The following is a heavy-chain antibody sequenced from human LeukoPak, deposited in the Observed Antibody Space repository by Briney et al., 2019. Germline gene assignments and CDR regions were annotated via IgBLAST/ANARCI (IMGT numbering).Heavy chain of an antibody. CDR3: ARLYGTLEWFHTPSTWFDP. Sequence: PSETLSLTCAVYGGSFSGYYWSWIRQPPGKGLEWIGYIYYSGSTNYNPSLKSRVTISVDTSKNQFSLKLSSVTAADTAVYYCARLYGTLEWFHTPSTWFDPWGQGTLVTVSS. J-gene: IGHJ5*02. D-gene: IGHD3-3*01. CDR2: IYYSGST. CDR1: GGSFSGYY. V-gene: IGHV4-59*08.